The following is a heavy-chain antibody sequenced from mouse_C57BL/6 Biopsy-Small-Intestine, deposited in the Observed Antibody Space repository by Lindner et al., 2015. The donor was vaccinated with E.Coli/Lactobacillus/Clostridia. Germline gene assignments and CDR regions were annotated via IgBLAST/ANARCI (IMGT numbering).Heavy chain of an antibody. J-gene: IGHJ4*01. Sequence: VQLQESGAELMKPGASVKLSCKATGYTFTGYWIEWVKQRPGHGLEWIGEILPGSGNTNYNEKFKDKATFTADTPSNTAYMQVSSLTTEDSAFYYCARKGELRDVMDYWGQGTSVTVSS. V-gene: IGHV1-9*01. D-gene: IGHD1-1*01. CDR1: GYTFTGYW. CDR3: ARKGELRDVMDY. CDR2: ILPGSGNT.